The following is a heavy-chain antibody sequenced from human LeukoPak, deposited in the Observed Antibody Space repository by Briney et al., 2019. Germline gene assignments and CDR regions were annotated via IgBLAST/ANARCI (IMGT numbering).Heavy chain of an antibody. V-gene: IGHV1-2*02. Sequence: ASVKVSCKASGYTFTGYYMHWVRQAPGQGLEWMGWNNPNSGGTNYAQKFQGRVTMTRDTSISTAYMELSRLRSDDTAVYYCARVSEAVVVPGFWGQGTLVTVSS. CDR3: ARVSEAVVVPGF. CDR2: NNPNSGGT. CDR1: GYTFTGYY. D-gene: IGHD2-2*01. J-gene: IGHJ4*02.